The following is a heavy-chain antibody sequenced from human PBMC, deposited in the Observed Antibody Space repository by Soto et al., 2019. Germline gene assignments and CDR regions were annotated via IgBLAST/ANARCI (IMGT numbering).Heavy chain of an antibody. Sequence: LRLSCAASGFTFSSYTMNWVRQAPGKGLEWVSSIGSSSSYIYYADSVRGRFTIPRDNAKNSLYLQMNSLRAEDTAVYYCARDSVTTNLYYYYGMDVWGQGTTVTVSS. CDR3: ARDSVTTNLYYYYGMDV. CDR1: GFTFSSYT. CDR2: IGSSSSYI. J-gene: IGHJ6*02. V-gene: IGHV3-21*01. D-gene: IGHD4-17*01.